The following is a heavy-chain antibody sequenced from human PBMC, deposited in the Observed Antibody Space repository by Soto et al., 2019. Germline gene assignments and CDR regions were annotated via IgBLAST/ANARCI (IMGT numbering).Heavy chain of an antibody. CDR3: ARDLSWGSNWYYYMDV. J-gene: IGHJ6*03. D-gene: IGHD7-27*01. Sequence: GESLKISCKGSGYSFTSYWISWVRQMPGKGLEWMGRIDPSDSYTSYSPSFQGHVTVSRDNARNSLYLQMNSLRAEDTAVYYCARDLSWGSNWYYYMDVWGKGTTVTVSS. CDR2: IDPSDSYT. V-gene: IGHV5-10-1*01. CDR1: GYSFTSYW.